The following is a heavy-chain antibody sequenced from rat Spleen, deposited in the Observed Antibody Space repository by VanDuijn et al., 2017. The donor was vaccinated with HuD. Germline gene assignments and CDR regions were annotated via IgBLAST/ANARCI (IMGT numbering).Heavy chain of an antibody. CDR1: GFSLTSYN. Sequence: QVQLKESGPGLVQPSQTLSLTCTVSGFSLTSYNVHWVRQPPGEGLEWMGVIWKTGGTRYNSALKSRLSISKDTSKNQVFLNVNSLQTEDTATYFCARDLGGAVDWGQGVMVTVSS. CDR3: ARDLGGAVD. J-gene: IGHJ2*01. CDR2: IWKTGGT. V-gene: IGHV2-41*01. D-gene: IGHD4-6*01.